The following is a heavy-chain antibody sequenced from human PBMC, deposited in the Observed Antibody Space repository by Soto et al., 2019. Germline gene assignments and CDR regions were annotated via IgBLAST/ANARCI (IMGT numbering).Heavy chain of an antibody. CDR2: IYYSGST. Sequence: PSETLSLTCTFSGCSISSGGYYLSWIRQHPGKGLEWIGYIYYSGSTYYNPSLKSRVTISVDTSKNQFSLKLSSVTAADTAVYYCARDSWDLGSGSPRGYYGMDVWGQGTTVTVSS. V-gene: IGHV4-31*03. D-gene: IGHD3-10*01. J-gene: IGHJ6*02. CDR3: ARDSWDLGSGSPRGYYGMDV. CDR1: GCSISSGGYY.